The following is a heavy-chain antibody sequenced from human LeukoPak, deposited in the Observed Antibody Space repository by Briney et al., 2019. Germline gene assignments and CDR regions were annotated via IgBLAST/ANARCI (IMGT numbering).Heavy chain of an antibody. D-gene: IGHD5-12*01. V-gene: IGHV4-59*01. CDR3: ARGFDSKSTYFDY. J-gene: IGHJ4*02. CDR1: GGSISNYY. CDR2: IYYSGST. Sequence: SEPLSLSCTVSGGSISNYYWNWLRQPPGKGLEWIGYIYYSGSTNYNPSLSGRVTMSLDTSKNQFSLRLTSVTAADTAVYYCARGFDSKSTYFDYWGQGTLVTVSS.